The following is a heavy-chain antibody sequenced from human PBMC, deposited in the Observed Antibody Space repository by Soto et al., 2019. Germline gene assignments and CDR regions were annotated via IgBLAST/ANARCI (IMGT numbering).Heavy chain of an antibody. CDR1: GGSISSYY. D-gene: IGHD3-10*01. CDR2: IYNSGST. J-gene: IGHJ6*02. CDR3: ARAEFRSRSLHYYYGLDV. Sequence: SETLSLTCTVSGGSISSYYWSWIRQPPGKGLEWIGYIYNSGSTNYNPSLKRRVSIPIDTSMNQFSLNLNSVTAADTAVYYCARAEFRSRSLHYYYGLDVWGQGTTVTVSS. V-gene: IGHV4-59*01.